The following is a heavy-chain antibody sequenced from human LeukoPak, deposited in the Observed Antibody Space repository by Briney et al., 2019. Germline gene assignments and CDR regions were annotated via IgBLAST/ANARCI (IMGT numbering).Heavy chain of an antibody. J-gene: IGHJ4*02. CDR3: ARVGVEGYYYGSGSYYCNY. V-gene: IGHV1-18*01. Sequence: ASVMVSCKASGCTFTCYCISWVRQATGQGLEWMGWISAYNGNTNYAQKLQGRVTMTTDTSTSTAYMELRSLRSDDTAVYYCARVGVEGYYYGSGSYYCNYWGQGTLVTVSS. CDR1: GCTFTCYC. D-gene: IGHD3-10*01. CDR2: ISAYNGNT.